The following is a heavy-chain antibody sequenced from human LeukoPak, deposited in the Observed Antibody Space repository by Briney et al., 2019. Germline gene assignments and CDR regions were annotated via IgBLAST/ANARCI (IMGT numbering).Heavy chain of an antibody. V-gene: IGHV3-30*18. D-gene: IGHD3-10*01. CDR2: ISYDGSNK. Sequence: GGSLRLSCAASGFTFSSYGMHWVRQAPGKGLEWVAVISYDGSNKYYADSVKGRFTISRDNSKNTLYLQMNSLRAEDTAVYYCAKGRFGTYYYYLDVWGQGTTVTVSS. CDR1: GFTFSSYG. J-gene: IGHJ6*02. CDR3: AKGRFGTYYYYLDV.